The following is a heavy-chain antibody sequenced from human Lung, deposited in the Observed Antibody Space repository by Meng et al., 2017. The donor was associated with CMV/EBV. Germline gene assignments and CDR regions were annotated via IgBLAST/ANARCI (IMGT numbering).Heavy chain of an antibody. CDR3: ARDEYQLPPTENWCDP. CDR2: INSDGSST. V-gene: IGHV3-74*01. J-gene: IGHJ5*02. CDR1: GFTFSSYW. Sequence: GGSLRLSCAASGFTFSSYWMHWVRQAPGKGLVWVSRINSDGSSTSYADSVKGRFTISRDNAKNTLYLQMSRLRSDDTAVYYCARDEYQLPPTENWCDPWGQGTXVTVSS. D-gene: IGHD2-2*01.